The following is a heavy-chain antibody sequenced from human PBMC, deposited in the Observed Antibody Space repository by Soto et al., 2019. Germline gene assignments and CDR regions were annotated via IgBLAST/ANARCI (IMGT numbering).Heavy chain of an antibody. CDR3: ASGVVVTAIRD. CDR1: GFTFSSYS. Sequence: GGSLRLSCAASGFTFSSYSMNWVRQAPGKGLEWVSSISSSSSYIYYADSVKGRFTISRDNAKNSLYLQMNSLRAEDTAVYYCASGVVVTAIRDWGLGTLVTVSS. CDR2: ISSSSSYI. V-gene: IGHV3-21*01. D-gene: IGHD2-21*02. J-gene: IGHJ4*02.